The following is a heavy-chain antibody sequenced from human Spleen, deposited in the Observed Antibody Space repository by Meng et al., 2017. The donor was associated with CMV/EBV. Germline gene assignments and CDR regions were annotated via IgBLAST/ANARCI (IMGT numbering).Heavy chain of an antibody. Sequence: GESLKISCAASGFAFSTYAMSWVRQAPGKGLEWVSVIYSGGSATYYADSMKGRFTISRDNSKNTLFLQMDSLGAEDTAVYYCAKIGSFTYCYYGMDVWGQGTTVTVSS. CDR2: IYSGGSAT. V-gene: IGHV3-23*03. J-gene: IGHJ6*02. D-gene: IGHD1-26*01. CDR3: AKIGSFTYCYYGMDV. CDR1: GFAFSTYA.